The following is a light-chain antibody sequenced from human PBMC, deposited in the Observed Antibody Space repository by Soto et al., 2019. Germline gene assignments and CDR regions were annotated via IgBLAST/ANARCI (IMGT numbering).Light chain of an antibody. J-gene: IGKJ4*01. V-gene: IGKV4-1*01. CDR3: QQYYSTPQLT. CDR2: WAS. Sequence: DIVMTQSPDSLSVSLGERATINCKSSQSVLYSSKNENDLAWYQQKPGQPPKLLIYWASTRESGVPDRFSGSGSGTDFTLTISSLQAEDVVVYYSQQYYSTPQLTFGGGTKVEIK. CDR1: QSVLYSSKNEND.